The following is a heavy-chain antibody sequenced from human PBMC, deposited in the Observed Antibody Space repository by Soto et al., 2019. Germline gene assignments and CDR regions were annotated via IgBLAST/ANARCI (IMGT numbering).Heavy chain of an antibody. Sequence: SETLSLTCSVSGDSITSNDYYWGWIRQPPGKVRRWIGKISYTTSTFNSPSTKCRVTSTIDTSKNNLSLELRSVTAADTVVYCCARAARLRLGFDIRGPGTLVTVSS. J-gene: IGHJ4*02. CDR2: ISYTTST. CDR3: ARAARLRLGFDI. CDR1: GDSITSNDYY. V-gene: IGHV4-39*02. D-gene: IGHD4-17*01.